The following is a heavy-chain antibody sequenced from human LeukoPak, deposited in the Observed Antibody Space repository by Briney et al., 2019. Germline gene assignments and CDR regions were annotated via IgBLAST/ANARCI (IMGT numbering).Heavy chain of an antibody. CDR1: GGSISSYY. V-gene: IGHV4-59*01. CDR3: ARGTVVTSFDY. D-gene: IGHD4-23*01. Sequence: SETLSLTCTVSGGSISSYYWSWIRQPPGKGLEWIGYIYYSGSTNYNPSLKSRVTISVDTSKNQFSLKLSSVTAADTAVYYCARGTVVTSFDYWGQGTLVTVSS. J-gene: IGHJ4*02. CDR2: IYYSGST.